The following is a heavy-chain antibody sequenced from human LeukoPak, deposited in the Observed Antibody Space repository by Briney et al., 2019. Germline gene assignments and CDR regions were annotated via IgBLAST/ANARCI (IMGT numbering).Heavy chain of an antibody. CDR2: IYYSGST. Sequence: SETLSLTCTVSGGSISSSSYYWGWIRQPPGKGLEWIGSIYYSGSTYYNPSLKSRVTISVDTSKNQFSLKLSSVTAADTAEYYCARGWFGELSQYYFDYWGQGTLVTVSS. D-gene: IGHD3-10*01. CDR3: ARGWFGELSQYYFDY. J-gene: IGHJ4*02. V-gene: IGHV4-39*07. CDR1: GGSISSSSYY.